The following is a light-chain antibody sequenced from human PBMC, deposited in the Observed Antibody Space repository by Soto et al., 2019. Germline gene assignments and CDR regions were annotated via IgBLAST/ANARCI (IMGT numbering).Light chain of an antibody. J-gene: IGKJ1*01. CDR3: EQYNYYWT. CDR1: QSISRW. CDR2: DAS. Sequence: SQLTQNPSSLSASVGDRVTITCRASQSISRWLAWYQRKPGKAPKLLIYDASNLESGVPPRFSGSGSGTEFSLTISSLQPDDFGTYYCEQYNYYWTFGQGTKVDIK. V-gene: IGKV1-5*01.